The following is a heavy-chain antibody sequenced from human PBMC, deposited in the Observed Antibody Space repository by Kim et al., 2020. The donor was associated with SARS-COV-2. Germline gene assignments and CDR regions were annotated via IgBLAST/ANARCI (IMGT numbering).Heavy chain of an antibody. J-gene: IGHJ6*02. CDR3: ARGGGHGMDV. CDR1: GYTITSYY. V-gene: IGHV1-46*01. CDR2: IKPSGGDT. D-gene: IGHD3-16*01. Sequence: ASVKVSCKASGYTITSYYMHWVRQAPGQGLEWMGIIKPSGGDTKYAQKFQGRVTMTRDTSTSTVYMELSSLRSDDTAVYFCARGGGHGMDVWGQGTTVTV.